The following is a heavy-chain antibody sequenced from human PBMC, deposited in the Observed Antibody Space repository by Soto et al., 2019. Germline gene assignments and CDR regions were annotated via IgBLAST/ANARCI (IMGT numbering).Heavy chain of an antibody. CDR1: GFTVSSNY. J-gene: IGHJ6*02. CDR3: ARLPRYSNYYYCGMDV. CDR2: IYSGGST. Sequence: GGSLRLSCAASGFTVSSNYMSWVRQAPGKGLEWVSVIYSGGSTYYADSVKGRFTISRHNSKNTLYLQMNSLRAEDTAVYYCARLPRYSNYYYCGMDVWGQGTMVTVSS. V-gene: IGHV3-53*04. D-gene: IGHD4-4*01.